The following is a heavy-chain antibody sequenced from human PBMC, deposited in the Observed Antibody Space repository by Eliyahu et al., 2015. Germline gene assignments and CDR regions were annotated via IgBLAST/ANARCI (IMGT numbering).Heavy chain of an antibody. D-gene: IGHD2-15*01. J-gene: IGHJ6*02. CDR3: ARLQHCSAGSCYTSGAHYGLDV. CDR1: GFXFXXYT. V-gene: IGHV3-30*04. Sequence: QVQLVESGGGAVQPETSLRLXCAASGFXFXXYTXXWVRQAPGKGLEWVAVVSYDGSDKNYADSVKGRFSISRDNSKNTLYLQLNSLRPEDTAVYFCARLQHCSAGSCYTSGAHYGLDVWGQGTTVTVSS. CDR2: VSYDGSDK.